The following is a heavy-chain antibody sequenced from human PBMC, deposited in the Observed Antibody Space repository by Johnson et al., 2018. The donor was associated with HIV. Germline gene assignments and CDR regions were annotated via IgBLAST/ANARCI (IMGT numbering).Heavy chain of an antibody. J-gene: IGHJ3*02. CDR3: ARDGRDGYNYRWLWGAFDI. V-gene: IGHV3-66*01. CDR2: IYSGGST. CDR1: GFNVSSNY. Sequence: EVQLVESGGGLVQPGGSLRLSCAASGFNVSSNYMSWVRQAPGKGLEWVSVIYSGGSTYYADSVKGRFTISRDNSKNTLYLQMNSLRAEDTAVYYCARDGRDGYNYRWLWGAFDIWGQGTMVTVS. D-gene: IGHD5-24*01.